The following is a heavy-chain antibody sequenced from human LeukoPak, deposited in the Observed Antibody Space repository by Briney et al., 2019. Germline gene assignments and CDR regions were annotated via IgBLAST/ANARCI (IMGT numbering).Heavy chain of an antibody. Sequence: GGSLSLSRAASGFTFSNYWMSWVRQAPGKGPEWVADIKQDGTQKYYVDSVEGRFTISRDNAKNSLYLQMNSLRVEDTAVYYCARDCGSDCSQAFDIWGQGTRVTVSS. V-gene: IGHV3-7*05. J-gene: IGHJ3*02. CDR2: IKQDGTQK. D-gene: IGHD2-21*02. CDR3: ARDCGSDCSQAFDI. CDR1: GFTFSNYW.